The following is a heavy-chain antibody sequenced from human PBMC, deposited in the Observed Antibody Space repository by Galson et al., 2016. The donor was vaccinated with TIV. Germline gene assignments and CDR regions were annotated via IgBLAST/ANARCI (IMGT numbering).Heavy chain of an antibody. CDR1: GFTFSTYW. J-gene: IGHJ6*02. CDR3: ARGALDTDRQYYYYYGLDV. V-gene: IGHV3-74*01. D-gene: IGHD1-1*01. Sequence: SLRLSCAASGFTFSTYWMHWVRQAPGKGLVWVSRIDSEGDNTRYADSMTGRFTISRDNAKNTLHLQMSSLGADDTAVYYCARGALDTDRQYYYYYGLDVWGQGTAVTVSS. CDR2: IDSEGDNT.